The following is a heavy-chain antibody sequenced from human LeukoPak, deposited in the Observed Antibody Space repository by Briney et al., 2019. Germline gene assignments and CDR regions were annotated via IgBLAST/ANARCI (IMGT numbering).Heavy chain of an antibody. CDR1: GFIFSSYV. CDR2: ISASGDRT. V-gene: IGHV3-23*01. J-gene: IGHJ1*01. Sequence: GGSLRLSCVASGFIFSSYVMSWVRQAPGKGLEWVSGISASGDRTYYADSVKGRFTISRDNSKNTLYLQMNSLRVEDTAVYSCAKALPKITIFGALQHWGQGTLVTVSS. D-gene: IGHD3-3*01. CDR3: AKALPKITIFGALQH.